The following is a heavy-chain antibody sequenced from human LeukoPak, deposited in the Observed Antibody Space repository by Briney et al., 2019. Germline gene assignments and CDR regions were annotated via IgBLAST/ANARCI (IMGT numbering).Heavy chain of an antibody. V-gene: IGHV3-30*03. CDR1: GFTFSSYG. Sequence: GSLRLSCAASGFTFSSYGMHWVRQAPGKGLEWVAVISYDGSNKYYADSVKGRFTISRDNSKNTLYLQMNSLRAEDTAVYYCARYCTFRTCSATQFDAWGQGTLVTVSS. CDR2: ISYDGSNK. J-gene: IGHJ5*02. D-gene: IGHD2-8*01. CDR3: ARYCTFRTCSATQFDA.